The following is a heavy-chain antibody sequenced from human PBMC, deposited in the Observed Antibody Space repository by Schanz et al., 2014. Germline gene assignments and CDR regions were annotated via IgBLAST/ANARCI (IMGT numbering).Heavy chain of an antibody. CDR2: ISAFDDKT. Sequence: QVQLVQSGAEVKQPGASVKVSCKASGYSFTTYGLNWVRQAPGQGPEWMGWISAFDDKTDYAQNFQGRLIMTTDTSTTTVYMELSGLRSGDTAVYYCATNSPFRMVRGSNAFDAWGQGTMVTVSS. D-gene: IGHD3-10*01. J-gene: IGHJ3*01. CDR1: GYSFTTYG. CDR3: ATNSPFRMVRGSNAFDA. V-gene: IGHV1-18*01.